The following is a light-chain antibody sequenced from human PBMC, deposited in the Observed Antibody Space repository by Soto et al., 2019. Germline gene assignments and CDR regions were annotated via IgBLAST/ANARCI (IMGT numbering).Light chain of an antibody. CDR3: SSYTSSGTVL. CDR1: TSDIGDSKY. V-gene: IGLV2-14*03. Sequence: QSALTQPASVSGSPGQSITISCTGTTSDIGDSKYVSWYQQHPGKAPKLMIYDVSNRPSGVSNRFSGSKSGNTASLTISGLQAEDEAEYYCSSYTSSGTVLFGGGTKLTVL. CDR2: DVS. J-gene: IGLJ3*02.